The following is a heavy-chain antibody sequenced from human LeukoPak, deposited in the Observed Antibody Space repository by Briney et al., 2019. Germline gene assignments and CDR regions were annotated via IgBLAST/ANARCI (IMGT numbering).Heavy chain of an antibody. Sequence: ASVKVSCKASGYTFTSYYMHWVRQAPGQGLEWMGIISPSGVSTTYSQKFQGRVTITADKSTSTAYMELSSLRSEDTAVYYCASRRGSGHYYYYMDVWGKGTTVTVSS. CDR3: ASRRGSGHYYYYMDV. CDR1: GYTFTSYY. CDR2: ISPSGVST. J-gene: IGHJ6*03. D-gene: IGHD3-10*01. V-gene: IGHV1-46*01.